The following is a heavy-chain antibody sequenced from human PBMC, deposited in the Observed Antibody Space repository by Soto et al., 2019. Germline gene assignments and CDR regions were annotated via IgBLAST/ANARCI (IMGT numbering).Heavy chain of an antibody. Sequence: QVQLVQSGAEVKKPGASVKVSCKASGYTFTSYAMHWVRQAPGQRLEWMGWINAGNGNTKYSQKFQGRVTITRDTSASTAYMELSSLRSEDTAVYYCARDLWFGELPGGCFDYWGQGTLVTVSS. V-gene: IGHV1-3*01. J-gene: IGHJ4*02. D-gene: IGHD3-10*01. CDR1: GYTFTSYA. CDR2: INAGNGNT. CDR3: ARDLWFGELPGGCFDY.